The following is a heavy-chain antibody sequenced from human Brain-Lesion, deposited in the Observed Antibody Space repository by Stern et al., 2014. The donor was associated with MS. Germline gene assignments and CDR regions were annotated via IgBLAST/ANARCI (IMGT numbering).Heavy chain of an antibody. J-gene: IGHJ4*02. CDR1: GFTFDDYA. D-gene: IGHD1-14*01. CDR3: ARDITGSSAYFAY. Sequence: EVHLVESGGDLVQPGRSLRLSCAASGFTFDDYAMHWVRQAPGKGLEWVAGISWNSGNIGYADSVKGRFTTSRDNAYSSLYLQMNSLRPEDTALYYCARDITGSSAYFAYWGQGTLVTVSS. V-gene: IGHV3-9*01. CDR2: ISWNSGNI.